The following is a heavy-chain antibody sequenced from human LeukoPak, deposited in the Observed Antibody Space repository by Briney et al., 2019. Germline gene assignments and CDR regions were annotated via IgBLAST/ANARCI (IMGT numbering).Heavy chain of an antibody. CDR3: AKDLYYFDSSGYYASDL. V-gene: IGHV3-7*01. Sequence: GGSLRLSCAASGFTFSDHWMSWVRQAPGKGLEWVANIKQDGSEKHYVDSLRGRFTISRDNAKNSLDLQMNSLRAEDTAVYFCAKDLYYFDSSGYYASDLWGQGTLVTVSS. J-gene: IGHJ5*02. CDR1: GFTFSDHW. CDR2: IKQDGSEK. D-gene: IGHD3-22*01.